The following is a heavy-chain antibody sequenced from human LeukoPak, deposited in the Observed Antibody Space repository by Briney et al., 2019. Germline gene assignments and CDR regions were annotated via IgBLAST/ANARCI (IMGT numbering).Heavy chain of an antibody. J-gene: IGHJ4*02. CDR3: ARSKTGTTTFDY. Sequence: SETLSLTCTVSGGSISSGGYYWSWIRQHPGKGLEWIGYIYYSGSTYYNPSLKSRVTTSVDTSKNQFSLKLSSVTAADTAVYYCARSKTGTTTFDYWGQGTLVTVSS. CDR2: IYYSGST. D-gene: IGHD1-1*01. V-gene: IGHV4-31*03. CDR1: GGSISSGGYY.